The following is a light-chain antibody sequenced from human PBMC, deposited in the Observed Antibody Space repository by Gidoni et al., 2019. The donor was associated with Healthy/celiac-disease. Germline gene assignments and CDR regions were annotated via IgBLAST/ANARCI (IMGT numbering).Light chain of an antibody. Sequence: EIVMTQAPATLSVSPGERATISCRASQSVSSNLAWYQQQPGQAPRLLIYVASTRATGIPARFSGSGSGTEFTLTISSLQSADFAVYYCQQYNNWPPYTFGQGTKLEIK. CDR3: QQYNNWPPYT. CDR2: VAS. V-gene: IGKV3-15*01. J-gene: IGKJ2*01. CDR1: QSVSSN.